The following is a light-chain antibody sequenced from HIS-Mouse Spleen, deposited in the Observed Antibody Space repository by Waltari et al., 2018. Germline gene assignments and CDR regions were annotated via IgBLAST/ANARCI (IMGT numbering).Light chain of an antibody. J-gene: IGLJ1*01. CDR2: EGS. V-gene: IGLV2-23*01. CDR1: SSDFGSYNL. Sequence: QSALTQPASVSGSPGQSITISCTGTSSDFGSYNLVSWYQQNPGKAPKLMIYEGSKRPSGVSNRFSGSKSGNTASLTISGLQAEDEADYYCCSYAGSSTSYVFGTGTKVTVL. CDR3: CSYAGSSTSYV.